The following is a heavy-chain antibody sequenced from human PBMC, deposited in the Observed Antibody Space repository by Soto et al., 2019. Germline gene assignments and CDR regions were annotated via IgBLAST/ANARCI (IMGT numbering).Heavy chain of an antibody. V-gene: IGHV3-30-3*01. Sequence: GGSLRLSCAASGFTFRKYAMHWVREAPGKGLEWVATISYDGGNKYYTDSVNGPFTISRDNSKNTLYLQMNSLRPEDTAVYYCARPWGQLSTYYYGMDTWGQGTTVTVSS. CDR2: ISYDGGNK. D-gene: IGHD3-16*01. CDR1: GFTFRKYA. J-gene: IGHJ6*02. CDR3: ARPWGQLSTYYYGMDT.